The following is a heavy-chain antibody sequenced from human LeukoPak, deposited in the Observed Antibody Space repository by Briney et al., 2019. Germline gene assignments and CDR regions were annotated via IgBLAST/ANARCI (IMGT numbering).Heavy chain of an antibody. V-gene: IGHV4-34*01. D-gene: IGHD6-19*01. J-gene: IGHJ5*02. CDR1: GGSFSGYY. CDR2: INHSGST. CDR3: ARDLQESSGWYVRWFDP. Sequence: PSETLSLTCAVYGGSFSGYYWSWIRQPPGKGLEWIGEINHSGSTNYNPSLKSRVTISVDTSKNQFSLKLSSVTAADTAVYYCARDLQESSGWYVRWFDPWGQGTLVTVSS.